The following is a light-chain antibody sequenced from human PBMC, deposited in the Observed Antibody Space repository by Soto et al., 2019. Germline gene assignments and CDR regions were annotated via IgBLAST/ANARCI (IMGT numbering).Light chain of an antibody. J-gene: IGLJ2*01. CDR3: QAWDRSTVV. Sequence: SYELSQPPSVSVSPGQTATITCSGDELGDKYACWYQQKAGQSPILVIYQDDKRTSGTPARFSGSHSGTTATLTISGTQAMDEADYYCQAWDRSTVVFGGGTKVTVL. CDR2: QDD. V-gene: IGLV3-1*01. CDR1: ELGDKY.